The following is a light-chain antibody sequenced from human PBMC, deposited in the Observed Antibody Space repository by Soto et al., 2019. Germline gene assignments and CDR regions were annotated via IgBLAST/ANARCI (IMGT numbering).Light chain of an antibody. CDR3: QHYNKWPPWT. J-gene: IGKJ1*01. CDR1: RSVSTN. V-gene: IGKV3-15*01. Sequence: EIVMTQSPATLSVSPGESATLSCRASRSVSTNLAWYQQKPGQPPRPVIYNSSSRAAGVPARFSGSGSGTEFTLTISSLQSEDVAVYYCQHYNKWPPWTFGQGTKVDIK. CDR2: NSS.